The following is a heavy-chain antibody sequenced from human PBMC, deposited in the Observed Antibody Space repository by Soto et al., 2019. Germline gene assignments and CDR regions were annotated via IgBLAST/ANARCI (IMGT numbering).Heavy chain of an antibody. V-gene: IGHV4-59*01. CDR2: IYYSGST. J-gene: IGHJ5*02. CDR3: ARDAGSPARGGWFDP. D-gene: IGHD3-10*01. CDR1: GGSISSYY. Sequence: PSETLSLTCTVSGGSISSYYWSWIRQPPGKGLEWIGYIYYSGSTNYNPSLKSRVTISVDTSKNQFSLKLSSVTAADTAVYYCARDAGSPARGGWFDPWGQGTLVTVSS.